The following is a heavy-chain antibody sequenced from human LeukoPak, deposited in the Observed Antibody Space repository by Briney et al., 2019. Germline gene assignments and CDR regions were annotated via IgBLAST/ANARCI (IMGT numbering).Heavy chain of an antibody. CDR2: IYYSGST. J-gene: IGHJ4*02. CDR3: ARDRIADY. CDR1: GSSISSYY. Sequence: TSETLSLTCTVSGSSISSYYWSWIRQPPGKGLEWIGYIYYSGSTNYSPSLKSRVTISVDTSKNQFSLKLSSVTAADTAVYYCARDRIADYWGQGTLVTVSS. V-gene: IGHV4-59*01. D-gene: IGHD2/OR15-2a*01.